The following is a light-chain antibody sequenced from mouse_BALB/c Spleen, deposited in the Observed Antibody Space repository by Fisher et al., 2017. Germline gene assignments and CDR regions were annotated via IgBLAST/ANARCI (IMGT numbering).Light chain of an antibody. CDR2: STS. V-gene: IGKV4-55*01. CDR3: QQRSSYPLT. Sequence: IVMTQTTAIMSASPGEKVTMTCSASSSVSYMYWYQQKPGSSPRLLIYSTSNLASGVPARFSGSGSGTSYSLTISRMEAEDAATYYCQQRSSYPLTFGAGTKLELK. J-gene: IGKJ5*01. CDR1: SSVSY.